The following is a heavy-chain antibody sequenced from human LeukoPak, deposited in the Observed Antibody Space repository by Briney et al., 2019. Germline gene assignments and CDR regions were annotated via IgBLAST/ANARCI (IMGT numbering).Heavy chain of an antibody. CDR3: AKDGAWAGLRYGYYYGMDV. Sequence: PGRSLRLSCAASGFIFDDYAMHWVRQGPGKGLEWVSGISWNSGSIGYADSVKGRFTISRDNAKNSLYLQMNSLRPEDTALYYCAKDGAWAGLRYGYYYGMDVWGQGTTVTVSS. CDR1: GFIFDDYA. J-gene: IGHJ6*02. V-gene: IGHV3-9*01. D-gene: IGHD2-15*01. CDR2: ISWNSGSI.